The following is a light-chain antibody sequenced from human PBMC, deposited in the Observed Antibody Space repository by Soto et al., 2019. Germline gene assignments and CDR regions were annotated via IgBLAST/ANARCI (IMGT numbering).Light chain of an antibody. CDR2: GAS. J-gene: IGKJ4*01. Sequence: EIVLTQSPGTLSLSPGERATLSCSASQSVSSSFLAWYQQKPGQAPRLLTYGASSRATGIPDRFSGSGSGTDFTLTISRLEPEDVAVYYCQQYGSSPLTFGGGTKVEIK. CDR3: QQYGSSPLT. CDR1: QSVSSSF. V-gene: IGKV3-20*01.